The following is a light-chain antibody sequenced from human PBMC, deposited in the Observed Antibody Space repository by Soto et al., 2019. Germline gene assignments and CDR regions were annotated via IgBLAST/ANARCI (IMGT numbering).Light chain of an antibody. J-gene: IGKJ5*01. CDR1: QSISSW. CDR2: DAS. CDR3: QQYNSYPIT. Sequence: DVQVSQSPSTLFAAIGDGGTITCRASQSISSWLAWYQQKPGKVPKLLIYDASSLESGVPSRFSGSGSGTEFTLTISSLQPDDFATYYCQQYNSYPITFGQGTRLEIK. V-gene: IGKV1-5*01.